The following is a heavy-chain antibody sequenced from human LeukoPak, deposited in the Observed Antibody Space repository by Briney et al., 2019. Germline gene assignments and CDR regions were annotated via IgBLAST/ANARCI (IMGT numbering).Heavy chain of an antibody. J-gene: IGHJ4*02. CDR1: GGSISSYY. CDR3: ARGRGYYDSSGYYHYFDY. CDR2: INHSGST. V-gene: IGHV4-34*01. Sequence: SETLSLTCTVSGGSISSYYWSWIRQPPGKGLEWIGEINHSGSTNYNPSLKSRVTISVDTSKNQFSLKLSSVTAADTAVYYCARGRGYYDSSGYYHYFDYWGQGTLVTVSS. D-gene: IGHD3-22*01.